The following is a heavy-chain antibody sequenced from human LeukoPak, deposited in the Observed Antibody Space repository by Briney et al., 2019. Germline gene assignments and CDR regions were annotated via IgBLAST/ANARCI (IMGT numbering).Heavy chain of an antibody. Sequence: GGSLRLSCAASGFTFSSYAMSWVRQAPGKGLEWVSAISGSGGSTYYADSVKGRFTISRDNSKNTLYLQMNSLKTEDTAVYYCTTADVLRFLEWLNYFDYWGQGTLVTVSS. CDR2: ISGSGGST. J-gene: IGHJ4*02. D-gene: IGHD3-3*01. V-gene: IGHV3-23*01. CDR1: GFTFSSYA. CDR3: TTADVLRFLEWLNYFDY.